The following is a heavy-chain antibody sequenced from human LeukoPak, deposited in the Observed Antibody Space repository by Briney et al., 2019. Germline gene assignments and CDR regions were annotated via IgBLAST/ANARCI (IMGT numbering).Heavy chain of an antibody. J-gene: IGHJ6*03. CDR2: IYSDGDT. D-gene: IGHD3-10*01. CDR1: GFIFSSHD. CDR3: AKAAKLPSITMLRGVRVYSYMDV. Sequence: GGSLRLSCAASGFIFSSHDMNWVRQAPGKGLEWVSVIYSDGDTSYADSVKGRFTISRDNSKNTLFLQMNSLRTEDTAVYYCAKAAKLPSITMLRGVRVYSYMDVWGKGTAVTISS. V-gene: IGHV3-66*01.